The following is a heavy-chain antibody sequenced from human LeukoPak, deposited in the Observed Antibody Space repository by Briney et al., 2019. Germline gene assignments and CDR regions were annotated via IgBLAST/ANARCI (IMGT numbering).Heavy chain of an antibody. J-gene: IGHJ1*01. CDR3: ARALSGTYGLFQH. CDR1: GGSISNYY. Sequence: PETLSLTCTVSGGSISNYYWSLIRQPPGKGLEWIGYIYYSGSTYYNPSLRSRVTISVDTSKNQFSLNLNSVTAADTAAYYCARALSGTYGLFQHWGQGTLVTVSS. CDR2: IYYSGST. D-gene: IGHD1-26*01. V-gene: IGHV4-59*01.